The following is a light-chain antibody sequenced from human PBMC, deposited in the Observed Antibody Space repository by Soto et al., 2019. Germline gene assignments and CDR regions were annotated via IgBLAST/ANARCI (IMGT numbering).Light chain of an antibody. CDR2: DNT. Sequence: QSVLAQPPSVSGAPGQRVTISCTGSSSSIGADSDVHWYQQLPGTAPKLLIYDNTNPPSGVPDRFSGSKSGTSASLAITGLQAEDEADYYGQSFDKSLDVYVFGTGTKVTVL. CDR3: QSFDKSLDVYV. J-gene: IGLJ1*01. CDR1: SSSIGADSD. V-gene: IGLV1-40*01.